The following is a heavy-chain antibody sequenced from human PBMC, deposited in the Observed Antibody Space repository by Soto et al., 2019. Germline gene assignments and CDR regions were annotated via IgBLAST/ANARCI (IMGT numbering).Heavy chain of an antibody. V-gene: IGHV3-30-3*01. Sequence: QVQLVESGGGVVQPGRSLRLSCAASGFTFSSYAMHWVRQAPGKGLEWVAVISYDGSNKYYADSVKGRFTISRDNSKNPLVLPNNSLRGGGPGGYYCARAGIAAAGPFDYWGQGTLVTVSS. D-gene: IGHD6-13*01. CDR2: ISYDGSNK. CDR1: GFTFSSYA. CDR3: ARAGIAAAGPFDY. J-gene: IGHJ4*02.